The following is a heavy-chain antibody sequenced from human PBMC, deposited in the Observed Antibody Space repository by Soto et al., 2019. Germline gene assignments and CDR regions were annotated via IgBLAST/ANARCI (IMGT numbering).Heavy chain of an antibody. D-gene: IGHD6-13*01. V-gene: IGHV4-59*01. CDR2: IYYSGST. CDR3: ARDMLAAAFGMDV. Sequence: SETLSLTCTVSGGSISSYYWSWIRQPPGKGLEWIGYIYYSGSTNYNPSLKSRVTISVDTSKNQFSLKLSSVTAADTAVYYCARDMLAAAFGMDVWGQGTTLTVSS. J-gene: IGHJ6*02. CDR1: GGSISSYY.